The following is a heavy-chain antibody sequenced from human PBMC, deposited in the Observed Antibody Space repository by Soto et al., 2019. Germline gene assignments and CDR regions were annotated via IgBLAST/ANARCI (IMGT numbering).Heavy chain of an antibody. CDR2: INYVGKT. J-gene: IGHJ4*02. D-gene: IGHD3-9*01. CDR3: ARDRYGGFDY. CDR1: GGSINSKSYF. V-gene: IGHV4-39*02. Sequence: TSETLSLTCSVSGGSINSKSYFWGWFRQTPGKGLEWIASINYVGKTYYSPSLKSRLAISVDTSKNQFSLRLGSVTAADTAVYYCARDRYGGFDYWGLGTLVTVSS.